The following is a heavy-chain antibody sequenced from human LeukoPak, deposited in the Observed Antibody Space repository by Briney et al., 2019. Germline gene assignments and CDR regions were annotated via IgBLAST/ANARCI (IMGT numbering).Heavy chain of an antibody. D-gene: IGHD6-19*01. CDR1: GGSISSGGYY. J-gene: IGHJ6*02. V-gene: IGHV4-31*03. Sequence: SETLSLTCTVSGGSISSGGYYWRWLRQHPGRGLEWIGYIYYSGSTYYNPSLQSRVTISVDTSKNQFSLKLSSVTAADTAVYYCAREGVAGWGLYGMDVWGQGTTVTVSS. CDR2: IYYSGST. CDR3: AREGVAGWGLYGMDV.